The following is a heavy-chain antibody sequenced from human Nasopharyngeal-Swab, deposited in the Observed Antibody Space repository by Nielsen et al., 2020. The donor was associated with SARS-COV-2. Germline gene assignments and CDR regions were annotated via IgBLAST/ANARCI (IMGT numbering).Heavy chain of an antibody. V-gene: IGHV3-33*01. CDR2: IWYDGSNK. D-gene: IGHD2-15*01. CDR3: ARESSWPKGGFDY. Sequence: WIRQPPGKGLEWVAVIWYDGSNKYYADSVKGRFTISRDNSKNTLYLQMNSLRAEDTAVYYCARESSWPKGGFDYWGQGTLVTSPQ. J-gene: IGHJ4*02.